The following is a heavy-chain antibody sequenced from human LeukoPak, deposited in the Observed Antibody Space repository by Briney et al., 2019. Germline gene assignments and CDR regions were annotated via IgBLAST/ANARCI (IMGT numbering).Heavy chain of an antibody. D-gene: IGHD3-10*01. Sequence: PSQTLSLTCAVSGGSISSGGYSWSWIRQPAGKGLEWIGRIYTSGSTNYNPSLKSRVTISVDTSKNQFSLKLSSVTAADTAVYYCARDRWFGELTNWFDPWGQGTLVTVSS. V-gene: IGHV4-61*02. CDR1: GGSISSGGYS. J-gene: IGHJ5*02. CDR2: IYTSGST. CDR3: ARDRWFGELTNWFDP.